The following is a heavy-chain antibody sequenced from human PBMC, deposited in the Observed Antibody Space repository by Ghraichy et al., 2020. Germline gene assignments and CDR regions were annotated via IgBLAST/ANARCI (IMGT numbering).Heavy chain of an antibody. CDR1: GFTFDDYA. V-gene: IGHV3-9*01. J-gene: IGHJ1*01. CDR2: ISWNSGSI. D-gene: IGHD3-10*01. CDR3: AKGPWFGELNPFQH. Sequence: SLNISCAASGFTFDDYAMHWVRQAPGKGLEWVSGISWNSGSIGYADSVKGRFTISRDNAKNSLYLQMNSLRAEDTALYYCAKGPWFGELNPFQHWGQGTLVTVSS.